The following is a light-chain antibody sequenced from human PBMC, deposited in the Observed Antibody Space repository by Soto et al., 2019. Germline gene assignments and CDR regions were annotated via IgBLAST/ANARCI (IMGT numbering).Light chain of an antibody. V-gene: IGKV1-5*03. CDR1: QSIDTW. Sequence: MQINPSNSALSESVGERVTTTCRASQSIDTWLAWYQQKPGRAPKLLIYKASSLESGVPSRFSGSGSGTEFTLTISSLQPDDFATYYCQQYKSYPWSFGQGSIV. CDR2: KAS. J-gene: IGKJ1*01. CDR3: QQYKSYPWS.